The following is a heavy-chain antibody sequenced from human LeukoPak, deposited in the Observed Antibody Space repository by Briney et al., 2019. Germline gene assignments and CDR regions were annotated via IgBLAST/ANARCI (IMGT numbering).Heavy chain of an antibody. CDR1: GFTFSNSA. D-gene: IGHD6-19*01. CDR2: LSGSGITT. Sequence: GGSLRLSCAASGFTFSNSAMSWVRQAPGKGMEWVSTLSGSGITTYYADSVKGGFTISRDNSKTTLYLQMNSLTAEDTAVYYCAKGIYSSGWSYFDYWGHGTLVTVSS. J-gene: IGHJ4*01. CDR3: AKGIYSSGWSYFDY. V-gene: IGHV3-23*01.